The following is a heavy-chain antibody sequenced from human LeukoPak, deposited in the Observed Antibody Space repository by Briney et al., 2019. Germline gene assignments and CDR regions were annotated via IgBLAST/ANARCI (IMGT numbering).Heavy chain of an antibody. CDR3: ARHAVLSYGNDAFDI. CDR1: GGSISSYY. J-gene: IGHJ3*02. V-gene: IGHV4-59*08. D-gene: IGHD4-17*01. CDR2: IYYSGST. Sequence: SETLSLTCTVSGGSISSYYWSWIRQPPGKGLEWIGYIYYSGSTNYNPSLRSRVTISVDTSKNQFSLKLSSVTAADTAVYYCARHAVLSYGNDAFDIWGQGTMVTVSS.